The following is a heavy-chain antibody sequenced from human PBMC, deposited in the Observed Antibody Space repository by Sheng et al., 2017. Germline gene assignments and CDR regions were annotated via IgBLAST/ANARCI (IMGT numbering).Heavy chain of an antibody. D-gene: IGHD6-6*01. CDR2: INHSGST. J-gene: IGHJ4*02. V-gene: IGHV4-34*01. Sequence: QVQLQQWGAGLLKPSETLSLTCAVYGGSFSGYYWSWIRQPPGKGLEWIGEINHSGSTNYNPSLKSRVTISVDTSKNQFSLKLSSVTAADTAVYYCARDSGYSSSFGGYYFDYWGQGTLVTVSS. CDR1: GGSFSGYY. CDR3: ARDSGYSSSFGGYYFDY.